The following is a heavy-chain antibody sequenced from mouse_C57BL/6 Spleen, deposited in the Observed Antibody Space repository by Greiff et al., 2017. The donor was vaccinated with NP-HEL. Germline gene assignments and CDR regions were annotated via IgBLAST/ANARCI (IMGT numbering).Heavy chain of an antibody. CDR3: AREEVGDSYFGD. J-gene: IGHJ2*01. V-gene: IGHV14-3*01. Sequence: EVQLQQSVAELVRPGASVKFSCTASGFNIRNTYMHWVKQRPEQGLEWIGCIDPANGNTKYAPKFQGKVTISADTATTTAQLELNSLTSEDTAMSYCAREEVGDSYFGDWGQGTTLTASS. D-gene: IGHD1-1*01. CDR1: GFNIRNTY. CDR2: IDPANGNT.